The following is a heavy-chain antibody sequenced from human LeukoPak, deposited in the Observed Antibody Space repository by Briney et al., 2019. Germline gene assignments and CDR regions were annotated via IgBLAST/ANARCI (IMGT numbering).Heavy chain of an antibody. J-gene: IGHJ4*02. CDR3: ARDRGYSNFDY. CDR1: GFTFSNYW. V-gene: IGHV3-7*01. CDR2: MKEDGSGK. Sequence: GGSLRLSCAASGFTFSNYWMSWVRQAPGKGLEWVANMKEDGSGKNYVDSVKGRFTISRDNAQDSPYLQMNSLRAEDTAVYYCARDRGYSNFDYWGQGTLVTVSS. D-gene: IGHD4-11*01.